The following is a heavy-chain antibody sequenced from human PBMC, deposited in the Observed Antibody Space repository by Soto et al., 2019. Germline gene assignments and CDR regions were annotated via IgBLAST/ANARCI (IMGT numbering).Heavy chain of an antibody. CDR3: VKNQEGRDGYNYNWFDP. V-gene: IGHV3-64D*08. J-gene: IGHJ5*02. CDR1: GCTFSSYA. D-gene: IGHD5-12*01. CDR2: ISSNGGST. Sequence: GGSLRLSCSASGCTFSSYAMHWVRQAPGKGLEYVSAISSNGGSTYYADSVKGRFTISRDNSKNTLYLQMSSLRAEDTAVYYCVKNQEGRDGYNYNWFDPWGQGTLVTVSS.